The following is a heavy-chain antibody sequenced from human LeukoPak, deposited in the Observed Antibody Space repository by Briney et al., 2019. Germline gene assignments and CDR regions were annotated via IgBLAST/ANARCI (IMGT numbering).Heavy chain of an antibody. CDR3: ATLVGATNAFDI. J-gene: IGHJ3*02. CDR1: RYTLTELS. V-gene: IGHV1-24*01. Sequence: ASVKVSCKVSRYTLTELSMHWVRQAPGKGLEWMGGFDPEDGETIYAQKFQGRVTMTEDTSTDTAYMELSSLRSEDTAVYYCATLVGATNAFDIWGQGTMITVSS. CDR2: FDPEDGET. D-gene: IGHD1-26*01.